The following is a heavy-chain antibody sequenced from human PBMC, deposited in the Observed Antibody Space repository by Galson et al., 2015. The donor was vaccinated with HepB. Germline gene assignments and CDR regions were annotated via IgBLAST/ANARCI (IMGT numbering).Heavy chain of an antibody. D-gene: IGHD2-21*02. V-gene: IGHV3-33*01. J-gene: IGHJ4*02. CDR3: ARAGDAFDY. Sequence: LRLSCAASGFTFSSFGMHWVRQAPGKGLEWVAVIWYDGSEKYYTDSVKGRFTISRDNSKNTLYLQMNGLRDEDTAVYYCARAGDAFDYWGQGTLVTVSS. CDR2: IWYDGSEK. CDR1: GFTFSSFG.